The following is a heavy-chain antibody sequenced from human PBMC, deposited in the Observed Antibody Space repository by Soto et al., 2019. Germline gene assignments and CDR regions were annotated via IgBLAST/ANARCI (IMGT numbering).Heavy chain of an antibody. Sequence: GGSLRLSCAASGFTFSSYGMHWVRQAPGKGLEWVAVIWYDGSNKYYADSVKGRFTISRDNSKNTLYLQMNSLRAEDTAVYYCARSDYGGKGYYYYYGMDVWGQGTTVTVSS. CDR2: IWYDGSNK. CDR1: GFTFSSYG. D-gene: IGHD4-17*01. V-gene: IGHV3-33*01. J-gene: IGHJ6*02. CDR3: ARSDYGGKGYYYYYGMDV.